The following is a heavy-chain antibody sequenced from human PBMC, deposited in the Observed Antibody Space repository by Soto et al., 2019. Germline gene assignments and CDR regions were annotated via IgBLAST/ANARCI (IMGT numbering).Heavy chain of an antibody. Sequence: GTSAKLSWEACGDAFTSYARRWVHHAPGQSLEWMGCINAGNGNTKYSQKFQGRVTITRDTSASTAYMELSSLRSEDTAVYYCARPGGYGDYVEYFEHWGKGTLVTVSS. V-gene: IGHV1-3*01. J-gene: IGHJ1*01. CDR2: INAGNGNT. CDR3: ARPGGYGDYVEYFEH. D-gene: IGHD4-17*01. CDR1: GDAFTSYA.